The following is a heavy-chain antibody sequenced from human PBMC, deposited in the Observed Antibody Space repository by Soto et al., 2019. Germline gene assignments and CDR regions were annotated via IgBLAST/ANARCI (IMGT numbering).Heavy chain of an antibody. CDR2: ISSRSSTI. J-gene: IGHJ6*02. V-gene: IGHV3-48*02. CDR3: ARDQDPDYYGVDV. CDR1: GFTFSIYS. Sequence: GGSLRLSCAASGFTFSIYSMNWVRQAPGKGLEWVSYISSRSSTIYYADSVKGRFAISRDNAKNSLYLQMNSLRDEDTAVYYCARDQDPDYYGVDVWGQGTTVTVSS.